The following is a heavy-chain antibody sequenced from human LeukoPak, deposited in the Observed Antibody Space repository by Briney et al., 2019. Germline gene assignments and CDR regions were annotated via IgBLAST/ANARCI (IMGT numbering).Heavy chain of an antibody. CDR2: INPNGGST. CDR3: ARVNSGWNWFDT. J-gene: IGHJ5*01. V-gene: IGHV1-46*01. CDR1: GYTFTTYY. D-gene: IGHD6-19*01. Sequence: ASAKVSCKASGYTFTTYYMHWVRQAPGQGLEWMGIINPNGGSTTYAQKFQGRVTMTRDTSTSIVYMELSSLRSEDTAVYYCARVNSGWNWFDTWGHVTLVTVSS.